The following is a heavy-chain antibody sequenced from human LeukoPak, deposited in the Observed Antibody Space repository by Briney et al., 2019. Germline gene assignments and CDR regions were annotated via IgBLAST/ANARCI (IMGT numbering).Heavy chain of an antibody. CDR1: GYTFSRFD. J-gene: IGHJ1*01. Sequence: ASVKVSCKASGYTFSRFDIDRVRQAPGQGLEWMGWMNPNSGNSGFAQKFQGRVTMTRNTSIATAYMEMTNLRFDDTAVYYCVDPDRWGQGTLVTVSS. D-gene: IGHD3-22*01. CDR2: MNPNSGNS. CDR3: VDPDR. V-gene: IGHV1-8*01.